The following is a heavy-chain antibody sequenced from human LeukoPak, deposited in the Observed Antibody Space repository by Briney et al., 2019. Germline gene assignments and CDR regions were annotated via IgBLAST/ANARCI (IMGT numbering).Heavy chain of an antibody. D-gene: IGHD1-20*01. J-gene: IGHJ4*02. CDR3: AKDRITVTPYYFDY. Sequence: GGSLRLSCAASGFTFSSSAMSWVRQAPGKGLEWVPGVSGSGGSTYYADSVKGRFTISRDNSKNTLYLQMNSLRAEDTALYYCAKDRITVTPYYFDYWGQGTLVTVSS. CDR1: GFTFSSSA. CDR2: VSGSGGST. V-gene: IGHV3-23*01.